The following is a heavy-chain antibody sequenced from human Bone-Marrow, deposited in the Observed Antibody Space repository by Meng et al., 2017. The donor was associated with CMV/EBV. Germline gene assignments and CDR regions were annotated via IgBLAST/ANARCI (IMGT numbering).Heavy chain of an antibody. V-gene: IGHV3-74*01. D-gene: IGHD2-2*01. CDR3: ARDRIVVVPAATNWFDP. CDR1: GFTFSDHY. CDR2: INSDGSST. Sequence: GGSLRLSCAASGFTFSDHYMIWIRQAPGKGLAWVSRINSDGSSTSYADSVKGRFTISRDNAKNTLYLQMNSLRAEDTAVYYCARDRIVVVPAATNWFDPWGQGTLVTVSS. J-gene: IGHJ5*02.